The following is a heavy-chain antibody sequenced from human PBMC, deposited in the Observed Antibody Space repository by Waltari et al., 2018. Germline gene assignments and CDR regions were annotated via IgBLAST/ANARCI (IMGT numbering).Heavy chain of an antibody. Sequence: EVQLLESGGDLVQPGGSLRLSCAASGFPFSSSAMGWVRQAPGKRLEGVSVINDAGTPYYADSVKGRFTISRDNSNNTLYLQMNSLRPEDTAVYFCTKDRVVATVARSYDYWGQGTLVTVSS. J-gene: IGHJ4*02. CDR2: INDAGTP. V-gene: IGHV3-23*01. D-gene: IGHD2-21*01. CDR3: TKDRVVATVARSYDY. CDR1: GFPFSSSA.